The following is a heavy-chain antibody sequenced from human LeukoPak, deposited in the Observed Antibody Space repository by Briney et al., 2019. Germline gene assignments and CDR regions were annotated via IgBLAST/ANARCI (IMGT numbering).Heavy chain of an antibody. V-gene: IGHV3-53*01. D-gene: IGHD3-22*01. CDR2: IYSGGNT. CDR1: GLTFKSYG. Sequence: GGSLRLSCAASGLTFKSYGMHWVRQAPGRGLEWVTVIYSGGNTYYADSVKGRFTVSRDNSKNTLYLQMNSLRAEDTAVYYCAREAYSYDRGADYWGQGTLVTVSS. CDR3: AREAYSYDRGADY. J-gene: IGHJ4*02.